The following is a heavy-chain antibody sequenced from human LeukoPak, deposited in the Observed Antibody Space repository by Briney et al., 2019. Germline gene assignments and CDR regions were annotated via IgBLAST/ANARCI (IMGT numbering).Heavy chain of an antibody. J-gene: IGHJ4*02. CDR1: GFTFTSSA. V-gene: IGHV1-58*02. CDR2: IVVCSGNT. Sequence: ASVKVSCKASGFTFTSSAMQWVRQARGQRLEWMGWIVVCSGNTNYAQKFQERVTITRDMSTSTAYMELSSLRPEETAVYYCAVIDSSGYPYFDYWGQGTLATVSS. CDR3: AVIDSSGYPYFDY. D-gene: IGHD3-22*01.